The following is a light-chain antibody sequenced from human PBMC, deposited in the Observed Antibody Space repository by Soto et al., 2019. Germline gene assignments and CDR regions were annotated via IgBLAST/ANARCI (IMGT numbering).Light chain of an antibody. CDR2: AAS. CDR3: QQSSSSPIT. V-gene: IGKV3-20*01. Sequence: EIVLTQSPGTLSLSPGERSTLSRGSSQSVSSSYLAWYQQKPGQVPRLLMYAASSRATGIPDRFSGSGSGTDFTLTISRLEAEDFAVYYCQQSSSSPITFGQGTRLEIK. CDR1: QSVSSSY. J-gene: IGKJ5*01.